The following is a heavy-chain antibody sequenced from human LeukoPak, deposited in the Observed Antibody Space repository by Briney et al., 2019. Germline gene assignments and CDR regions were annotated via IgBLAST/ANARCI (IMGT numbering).Heavy chain of an antibody. Sequence: GGSLRLSCAASGFTFSSYSMNWVRQAPGKGLEWGSYISSSSSTIYYADSVKGRFTISRDNAKNSLYLQMNSLRAEDTAVYYCARDTLFAGKFDATNFDYWGQGTLVTVSS. CDR1: GFTFSSYS. CDR2: ISSSSSTI. CDR3: ARDTLFAGKFDATNFDY. D-gene: IGHD3-10*01. V-gene: IGHV3-48*01. J-gene: IGHJ4*02.